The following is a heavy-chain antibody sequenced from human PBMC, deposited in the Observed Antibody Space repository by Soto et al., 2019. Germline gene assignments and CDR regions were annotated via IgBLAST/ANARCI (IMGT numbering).Heavy chain of an antibody. CDR2: INPSGGST. Sequence: GASVKLSCKASGYTFTSYYMHWVRQAPGQGLEWMGIINPSGGSTSYAQKFQGRVTMTRDTSTSTVYMELSSLRSEDTAVYYCARDGYCSGGSCLPHAFDIWGQGTMVTVSS. D-gene: IGHD2-15*01. CDR3: ARDGYCSGGSCLPHAFDI. V-gene: IGHV1-46*03. CDR1: GYTFTSYY. J-gene: IGHJ3*02.